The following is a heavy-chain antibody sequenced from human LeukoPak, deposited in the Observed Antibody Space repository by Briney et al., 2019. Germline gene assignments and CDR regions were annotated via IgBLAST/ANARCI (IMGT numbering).Heavy chain of an antibody. V-gene: IGHV3-49*03. Sequence: PGGSLRLSCTASGFTFGDYAMSWFRQAPGKGLEWVGFIRSKAYGGTTEYAESVKGRFTISRDDSKSIAYLQMNSLKTEDTAVYYCTRGQGIVAHPIPFDYWGQGTLVTVSS. CDR2: IRSKAYGGTT. D-gene: IGHD5-12*01. CDR1: GFTFGDYA. CDR3: TRGQGIVAHPIPFDY. J-gene: IGHJ4*02.